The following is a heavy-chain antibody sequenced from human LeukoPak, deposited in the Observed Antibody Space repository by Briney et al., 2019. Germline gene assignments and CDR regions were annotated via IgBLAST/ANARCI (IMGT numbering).Heavy chain of an antibody. CDR1: GFTFSRYW. D-gene: IGHD3-3*01. Sequence: GGSLRLSCAASGFTFSRYWMSWVRQAPGKGLEWVANIKQDGSEKYYVDSVKGLFTISRDNAKNSLYLQMNSLRAEDTAIYYCATVSITIFGVIRYYMDVWGKGTTVTVSS. CDR2: IKQDGSEK. J-gene: IGHJ6*03. CDR3: ATVSITIFGVIRYYMDV. V-gene: IGHV3-7*01.